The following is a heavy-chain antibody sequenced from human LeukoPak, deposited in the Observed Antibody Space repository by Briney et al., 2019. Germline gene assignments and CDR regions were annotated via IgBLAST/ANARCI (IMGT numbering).Heavy chain of an antibody. CDR3: ARRYRSSWSGLGYYYYGMDV. CDR2: INSVGRST. Sequence: PGGALRLSPAPSRFSLSSYWIHWVRQAPGKGLGWVSRINSVGRSTSYADSVKGRFTICRDNAKNTQYQQMNSLRADDTAGYYRARRYRSSWSGLGYYYYGMDVWGEGDTVTVSS. D-gene: IGHD6-13*01. V-gene: IGHV3-74*01. J-gene: IGHJ6*01. CDR1: RFSLSSYW.